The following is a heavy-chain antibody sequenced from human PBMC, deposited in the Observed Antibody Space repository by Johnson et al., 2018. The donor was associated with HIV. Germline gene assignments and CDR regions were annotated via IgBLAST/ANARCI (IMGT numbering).Heavy chain of an antibody. CDR3: ARDEPTDDAFDI. V-gene: IGHV3-20*04. CDR2: INWNGGST. CDR1: GFTFDDYG. J-gene: IGHJ3*02. Sequence: VQLVESGGGVARPGGSLRLSCAASGFTFDDYGMTWVRQPPGKGLECVSGINWNGGSTGYADFVEGRFTISRDNANNSLYLQMNSLRAKDMAVYYCARDEPTDDAFDIWGQGTMVTVSS.